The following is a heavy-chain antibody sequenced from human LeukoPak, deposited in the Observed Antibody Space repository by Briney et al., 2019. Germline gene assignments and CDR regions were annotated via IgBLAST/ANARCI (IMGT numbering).Heavy chain of an antibody. CDR2: INPNSGYT. Sequence: ASVKVSCKTSGYTFTDYYMHWVRQAPGQGLEWMGWINPNSGYTNYAQKFQGRVTMTRDTSISTAYMEVSRLKSDDTAVYYCARWGGDDWGDDYWGQGTLVTVSS. CDR1: GYTFTDYY. D-gene: IGHD5-12*01. CDR3: ARWGGDDWGDDY. V-gene: IGHV1-2*02. J-gene: IGHJ4*01.